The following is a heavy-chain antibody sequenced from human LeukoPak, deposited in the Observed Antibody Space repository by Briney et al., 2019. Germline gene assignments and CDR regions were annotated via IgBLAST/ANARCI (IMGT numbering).Heavy chain of an antibody. CDR2: ISSSSSYI. J-gene: IGHJ6*03. CDR3: TRDGDTGMVGGYYYYMDV. D-gene: IGHD5-18*01. Sequence: ETLSLTCTVSGGSISSSSYYWGWIRQPPGKGLEWVSSISSSSSYIYYADSVKGRFSISRDNAKNSLYLQMNTLRAEDTAVYYCTRDGDTGMVGGYYYYMDVWGKGTTVTVSS. CDR1: GGSISSSS. V-gene: IGHV3-21*01.